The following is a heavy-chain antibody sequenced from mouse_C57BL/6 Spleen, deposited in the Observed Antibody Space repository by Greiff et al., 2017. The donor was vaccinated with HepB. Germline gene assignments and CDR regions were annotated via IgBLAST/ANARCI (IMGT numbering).Heavy chain of an antibody. J-gene: IGHJ2*01. V-gene: IGHV1-5*01. CDR3: TTAYYGSSYVDY. CDR1: GYSFTSYW. Sequence: EVQLQQSGTVLARPGASVKMSCKTSGYSFTSYWMHWVKQRPGQGLEWIGAIYPGNSDTSYNQKFKGKAKLTAVTSASTAYMELSSLTNEDSAVYYCTTAYYGSSYVDYWGQGTTRTVSS. D-gene: IGHD1-1*01. CDR2: IYPGNSDT.